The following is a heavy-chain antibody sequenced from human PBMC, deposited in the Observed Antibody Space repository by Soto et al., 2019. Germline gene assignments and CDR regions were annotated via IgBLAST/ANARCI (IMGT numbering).Heavy chain of an antibody. CDR2: ISGSGGST. CDR3: AKDHSRSRHILRYCSSTSCYMGGYYFDY. V-gene: IGHV3-23*01. Sequence: PGGSLRLSCAASGFTFSSYAMSWVRQAPGKGLEWVSAISGSGGSTYYADSVKGRFTISRDNSKNTLYLQMNSLRAEDTAVYYCAKDHSRSRHILRYCSSTSCYMGGYYFDYWGQGTLVTVSS. J-gene: IGHJ4*02. D-gene: IGHD2-2*02. CDR1: GFTFSSYA.